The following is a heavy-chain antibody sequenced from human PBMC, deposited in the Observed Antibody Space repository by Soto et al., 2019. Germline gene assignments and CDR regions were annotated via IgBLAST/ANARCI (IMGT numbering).Heavy chain of an antibody. CDR3: AKDLRTSTYYNYGMDV. Sequence: EVQLLESGGGLVQPGGSLRLSCAASGFTFSTYAMSWVRQAPGKGLEWVSVISASGGSTFYADSVKGRFTVSRDNSRKTLYLQVISLRVEDTAVYYCAKDLRTSTYYNYGMDVWGQGTTVTVSS. J-gene: IGHJ6*02. CDR2: ISASGGST. V-gene: IGHV3-23*01. CDR1: GFTFSTYA.